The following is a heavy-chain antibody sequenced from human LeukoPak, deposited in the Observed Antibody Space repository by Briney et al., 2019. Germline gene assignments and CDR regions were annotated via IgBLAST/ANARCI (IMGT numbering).Heavy chain of an antibody. CDR3: AREIVGATGWFDP. J-gene: IGHJ5*02. CDR2: IYYSGST. V-gene: IGHV4-59*01. Sequence: PSETLSPTCTVSGGSISSYYWSWIRQPPGKGLEWIGYIYYSGSTNYNPSLKSRVTISVDTSKNQFSLKLSSVTAADTAVYYCAREIVGATGWFDPWGQGTLVTVSS. D-gene: IGHD1-26*01. CDR1: GGSISSYY.